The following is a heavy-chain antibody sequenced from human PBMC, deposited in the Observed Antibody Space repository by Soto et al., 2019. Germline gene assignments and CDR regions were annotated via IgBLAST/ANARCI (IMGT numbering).Heavy chain of an antibody. CDR1: VFTFSDHY. J-gene: IGHJ4*02. Sequence: PGGSLRPCCAASVFTFSDHYMSWIRQAPGKGLEWIGYSSNSGSFTRYADSVKGRFSISRDNAKNSLYLQINSLRGDDTAIYYCVRSGDNYNLLDYWGQGT. CDR2: SSNSGSFT. CDR3: VRSGDNYNLLDY. V-gene: IGHV3-11*06. D-gene: IGHD1-1*01.